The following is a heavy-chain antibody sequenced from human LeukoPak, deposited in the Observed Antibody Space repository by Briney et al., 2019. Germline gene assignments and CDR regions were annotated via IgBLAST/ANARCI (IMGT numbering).Heavy chain of an antibody. J-gene: IGHJ4*02. CDR1: GFTFSIFG. CDR3: AKVNNYDDY. V-gene: IGHV3-30*18. Sequence: PGRSLRLSCAASGFTFSIFGIHWVHQAPGKGLEWVAAISPDGNKEYYTESVKGRFTVSRDNSKNMIYLQMNSLRGEDSAVYYCAKVNNYDDYWGQGTLVTVSS. D-gene: IGHD1/OR15-1a*01. CDR2: ISPDGNKE.